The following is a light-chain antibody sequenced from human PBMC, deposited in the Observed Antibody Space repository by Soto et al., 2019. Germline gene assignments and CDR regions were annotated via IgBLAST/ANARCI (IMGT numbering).Light chain of an antibody. CDR2: TAS. J-gene: IGKJ1*01. CDR3: QQSYSAPRT. V-gene: IGKV1-39*01. CDR1: QIIITF. Sequence: DIQMTQSPSSLSASVGDRVTITYRASQIIITFLNWYQQKPGKAPKLLIYTASSLQSGVPSRFSGSGSGTDFTLTISSLQPEDFATYYCQQSYSAPRTFGQGTKVEIK.